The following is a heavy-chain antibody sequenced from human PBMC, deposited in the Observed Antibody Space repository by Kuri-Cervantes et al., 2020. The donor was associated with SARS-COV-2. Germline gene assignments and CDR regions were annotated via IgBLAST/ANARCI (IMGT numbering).Heavy chain of an antibody. CDR1: SGSISSYY. D-gene: IGHD4-17*01. J-gene: IGHJ5*02. V-gene: IGHV4-59*01. CDR2: IYYSGST. Sequence: GSLRLSCTVSSGSISSYYWSWIRQPPGEGLEWIGYIYYSGSTNYNPSLKSRVTISVDTSKNQFSLKLSSVTAADTAVYYCARELGLTTVNWFDPWGQGTLVTVSS. CDR3: ARELGLTTVNWFDP.